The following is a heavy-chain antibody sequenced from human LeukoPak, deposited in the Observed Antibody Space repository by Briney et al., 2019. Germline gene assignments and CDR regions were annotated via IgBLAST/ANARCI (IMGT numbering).Heavy chain of an antibody. Sequence: ASVKVSCKASGYTFTGYYMHWLRQAPGQGLEWMGWINPNSGGTNYAQKFQGRVTMTRDTSISTAYMELSRLRSDDTAVYYCARAVGYSGYDGFYYYYGMDVWGQGTTVTVSS. CDR1: GYTFTGYY. J-gene: IGHJ6*02. D-gene: IGHD5-12*01. V-gene: IGHV1-2*02. CDR2: INPNSGGT. CDR3: ARAVGYSGYDGFYYYYGMDV.